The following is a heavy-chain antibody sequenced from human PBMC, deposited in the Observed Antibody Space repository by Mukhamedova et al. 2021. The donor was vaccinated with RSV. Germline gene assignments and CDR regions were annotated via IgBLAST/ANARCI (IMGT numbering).Heavy chain of an antibody. V-gene: IGHV3-30*07. D-gene: IGHD1-26*01. Sequence: AEYMGGRFTISRDNSKNTLYLQMNSLRAEDTAVYYCARETMGATMEFDYWGQGTLVTVSS. J-gene: IGHJ4*02. CDR3: ARETMGATMEFDY.